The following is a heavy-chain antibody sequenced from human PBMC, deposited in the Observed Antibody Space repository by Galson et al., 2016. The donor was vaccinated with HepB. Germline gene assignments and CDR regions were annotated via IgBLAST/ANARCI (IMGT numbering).Heavy chain of an antibody. J-gene: IGHJ5*02. CDR1: GFTFSSYA. D-gene: IGHD1-7*01. V-gene: IGHV3-30-3*01. Sequence: SLRLSCAASGFTFSSYAMHWVRQAPGKGLEWVAVMSYDGNNKNYADSVKGRFTISRDNSKNTLYLQMNSLRVEDTAVYYCARSAYNWNYALSGWFDPWGQGTLVIVSS. CDR3: ARSAYNWNYALSGWFDP. CDR2: MSYDGNNK.